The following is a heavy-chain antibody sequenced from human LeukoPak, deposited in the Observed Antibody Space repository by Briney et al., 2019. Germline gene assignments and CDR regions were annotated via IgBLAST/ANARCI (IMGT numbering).Heavy chain of an antibody. CDR2: IHYSGTT. Sequence: SETLSLTCTVSGGSIGSGYYWAWIRQPPGKGLEWIGSIHYSGTTHYNPSLQSRVTISADTSKNQFALDLRSVTAADTAVYYCARDRGYSSSWYYSASLVDVYYYYGMDVWGQGTTVTVSS. D-gene: IGHD6-13*01. J-gene: IGHJ6*02. CDR1: GGSIGSGYY. V-gene: IGHV4-39*02. CDR3: ARDRGYSSSWYYSASLVDVYYYYGMDV.